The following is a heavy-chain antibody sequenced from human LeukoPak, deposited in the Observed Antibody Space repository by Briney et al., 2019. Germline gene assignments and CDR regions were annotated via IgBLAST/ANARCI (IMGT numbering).Heavy chain of an antibody. Sequence: GGSLRLSCAASGFTFSSYSMNWVRQAPGKGLEWVSYISSSSSTIYYADSVKGRFTISRDNAKNSLYLQMNSLRAEDTAVYYCARYYYDSSGYYYFDYWGQGTLVTVSS. V-gene: IGHV3-48*01. CDR2: ISSSSSTI. D-gene: IGHD3-22*01. CDR3: ARYYYDSSGYYYFDY. CDR1: GFTFSSYS. J-gene: IGHJ4*02.